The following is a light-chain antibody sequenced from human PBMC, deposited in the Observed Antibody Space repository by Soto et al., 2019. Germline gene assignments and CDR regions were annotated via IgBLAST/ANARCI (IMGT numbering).Light chain of an antibody. CDR3: CSFAGSGKVE. V-gene: IGLV2-23*01. CDR2: EGS. J-gene: IGLJ2*01. CDR1: SSDVGSYNL. Sequence: QAVVTQPASVSGSPGQSITISCTGTSSDVGSYNLVSWYQQHPGKAPKLMIYEGSTRPSGVSNRFSGSKSGNTASLTISGLLTEDEADYYCCSFAGSGKVEFGGGTKLTVL.